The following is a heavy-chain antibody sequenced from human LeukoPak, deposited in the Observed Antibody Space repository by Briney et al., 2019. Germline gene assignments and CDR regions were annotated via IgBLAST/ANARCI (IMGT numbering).Heavy chain of an antibody. V-gene: IGHV4-4*09. Sequence: SETLSLTCTVSGGSISSYYWSWIRQPPGKGLEWIGYIYTSGSTNYNPSLKSRVTISVDTSKNQFSLKLSSVTDADTAVYYCARLPSITGTPDYWGQGTLVTVSS. J-gene: IGHJ4*02. CDR2: IYTSGST. CDR1: GGSISSYY. D-gene: IGHD1-20*01. CDR3: ARLPSITGTPDY.